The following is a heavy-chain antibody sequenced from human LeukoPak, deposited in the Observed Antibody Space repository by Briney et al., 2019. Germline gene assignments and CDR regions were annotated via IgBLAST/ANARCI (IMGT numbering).Heavy chain of an antibody. CDR3: ARDLSITNWFDP. J-gene: IGHJ5*02. D-gene: IGHD6-6*01. CDR1: GFTFSDYW. CDR2: INNDGSTT. Sequence: GGSLRLSCAASGFTFSDYWMHWVRQAPGKGLVWVSHINNDGSTTTYADSVKGRLTISRDNAKNTLYLQMNSLRAEDTAVYYCARDLSITNWFDPWGQGTLVTVSS. V-gene: IGHV3-74*01.